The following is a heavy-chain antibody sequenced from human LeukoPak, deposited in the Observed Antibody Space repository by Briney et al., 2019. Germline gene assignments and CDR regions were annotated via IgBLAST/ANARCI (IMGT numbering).Heavy chain of an antibody. Sequence: GGSLRLSCAASGFTLSSYAMTWVRQAPGRGPEWVSSVDGGGGGTYYADSVKGRFTISRDNSKDTLYLQMNGLRAEDTAVYFCAKQSAGSAAWYSLHYDFWGQGTLVTVSS. CDR3: AKQSAGSAAWYSLHYDF. CDR1: GFTLSSYA. CDR2: VDGGGGGT. J-gene: IGHJ4*02. V-gene: IGHV3-23*01. D-gene: IGHD6-13*01.